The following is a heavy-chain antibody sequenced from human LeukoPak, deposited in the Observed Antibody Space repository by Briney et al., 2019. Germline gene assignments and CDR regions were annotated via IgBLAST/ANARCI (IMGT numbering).Heavy chain of an antibody. D-gene: IGHD2-8*02. V-gene: IGHV3-21*06. J-gene: IGHJ5*02. CDR3: ARDTGGRGWFDP. CDR2: ITSSSRFI. CDR1: GFIFSTYS. Sequence: PGGSLRLSCAASGFIFSTYSMNWVRQAPGKGLEWVSSITSSSRFIYYADSVKGRFTISRDIAKNSLYLQMNSLRAEDTAVYYCARDTGGRGWFDPWGQGTLVTVSS.